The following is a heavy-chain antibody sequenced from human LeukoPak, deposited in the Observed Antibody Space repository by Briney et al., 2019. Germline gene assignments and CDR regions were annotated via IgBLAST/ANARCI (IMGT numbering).Heavy chain of an antibody. Sequence: GGSLRLSCVASGITFSNYAVSWVRQAPEKGLDWVSVISGSAHKIRYADSVKGRFTISRDNSRSTLYLQMNSLRPEDTAIYYCAREGYYGSGSPPSLYFDYWGQGTLVTVPS. CDR1: GITFSNYA. D-gene: IGHD3-10*01. V-gene: IGHV3-23*01. CDR3: AREGYYGSGSPPSLYFDY. CDR2: ISGSAHKI. J-gene: IGHJ4*02.